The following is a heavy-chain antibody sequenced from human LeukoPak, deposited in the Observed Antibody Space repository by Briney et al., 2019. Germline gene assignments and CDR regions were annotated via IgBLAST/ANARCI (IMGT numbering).Heavy chain of an antibody. CDR2: ISWNSGSI. CDR1: GFTFDDYA. CDR3: ARGYSGYVFDY. D-gene: IGHD5-12*01. V-gene: IGHV3-9*01. Sequence: QSGGSLRLSCAASGFTFDDYAMHWVRQAPGKGLEWVSGISWNSGSIGYADSVKGRFTISRDNAKNSLYLQMNSLRAEDTALYYCARGYSGYVFDYWGQGTPVTVSS. J-gene: IGHJ4*02.